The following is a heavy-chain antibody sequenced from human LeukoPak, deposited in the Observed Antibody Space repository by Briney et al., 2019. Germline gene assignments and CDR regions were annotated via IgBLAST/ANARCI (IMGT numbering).Heavy chain of an antibody. D-gene: IGHD4-17*01. J-gene: IGHJ3*02. V-gene: IGHV4-59*12. CDR3: ARVTTVTSNDAFDI. CDR1: GGSISSYY. Sequence: PSETLSLTCTVSGGSISSYYWSWIRQPPGKGLEWIGYIYYSGSTNYNPSLKSRVTISVDTSKNQFSLKLSSVTAADTAVYYCARVTTVTSNDAFDIWGQGTMVTVSS. CDR2: IYYSGST.